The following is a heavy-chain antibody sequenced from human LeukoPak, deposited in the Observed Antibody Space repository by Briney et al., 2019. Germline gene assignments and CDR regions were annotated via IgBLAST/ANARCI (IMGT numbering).Heavy chain of an antibody. CDR3: ARGGTIFGVVISGLDV. Sequence: SETLSLTCTVSGGSVSSGSYYWSWIRQPPGKGLEWIGYIYYSGSTNYNPSLKSRVTISVDTSKNQFSLKLSSVTAADTAVYYCARGGTIFGVVISGLDVWGQGTMVTVSS. V-gene: IGHV4-61*01. D-gene: IGHD3-3*01. J-gene: IGHJ3*01. CDR2: IYYSGST. CDR1: GGSVSSGSYY.